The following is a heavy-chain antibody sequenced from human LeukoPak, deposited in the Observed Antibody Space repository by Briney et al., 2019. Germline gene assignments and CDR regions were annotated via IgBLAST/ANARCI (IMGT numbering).Heavy chain of an antibody. V-gene: IGHV3-48*01. Sequence: PGGSLRLSCAASGFTVSSYSMNWVRQAPGKGLEWDSYISSSSSTIYYADSVKGRFTISRDNAKNSLYLQMNSLRAEDTAVYYCARGSMTPFDYWGQGTLVTVSS. D-gene: IGHD3-16*01. CDR2: ISSSSSTI. CDR3: ARGSMTPFDY. J-gene: IGHJ4*02. CDR1: GFTVSSYS.